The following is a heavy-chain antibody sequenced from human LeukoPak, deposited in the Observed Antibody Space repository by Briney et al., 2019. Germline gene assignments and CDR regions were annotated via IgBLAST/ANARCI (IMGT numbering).Heavy chain of an antibody. V-gene: IGHV3-30*04. CDR3: AKDHYYDSSGYYTALDY. CDR1: GFTFSSYA. Sequence: GGSLRLSCAASGFTFSSYAMHWVRQAPGKGLEWVAVISYDGSNKYYADSVKGRFTISRDNSKNTLYLQMNSLRAEDTAVYYCAKDHYYDSSGYYTALDYWGQGTLVTVSS. J-gene: IGHJ4*02. CDR2: ISYDGSNK. D-gene: IGHD3-22*01.